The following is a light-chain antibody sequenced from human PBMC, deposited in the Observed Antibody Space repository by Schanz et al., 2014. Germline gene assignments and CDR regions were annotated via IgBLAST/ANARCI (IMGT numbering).Light chain of an antibody. Sequence: DIVMTQSPLSLPVTPGEPASISCRSSQSLLHSNGYNYMDWYLQKPGQSPQLLIYLGSNRASGVPDRFSGSGSGTDFTLKINRVEAEDIGVYYCMQVLQTPYTFGQGTKLEIK. CDR1: QSLLHSNGYNY. CDR2: LGS. J-gene: IGKJ2*01. CDR3: MQVLQTPYT. V-gene: IGKV2-28*01.